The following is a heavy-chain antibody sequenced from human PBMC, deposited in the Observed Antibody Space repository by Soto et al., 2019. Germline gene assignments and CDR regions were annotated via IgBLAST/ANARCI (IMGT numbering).Heavy chain of an antibody. Sequence: EVQLVESGGGLVQPGGSLRLSCAASGFTFSSYWMSWVRQAPGKGLEWVANIKEDGSEKYYVDSVKGRFTISRDNAKNSLYLQMNSLKSDDTAVYYCARSGRRSGSYADAFDIWGQGTMVTVSS. D-gene: IGHD1-26*01. CDR2: IKEDGSEK. V-gene: IGHV3-7*03. CDR3: ARSGRRSGSYADAFDI. CDR1: GFTFSSYW. J-gene: IGHJ3*02.